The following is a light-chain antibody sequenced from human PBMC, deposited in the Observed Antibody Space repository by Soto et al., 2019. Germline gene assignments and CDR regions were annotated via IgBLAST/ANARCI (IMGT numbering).Light chain of an antibody. Sequence: QSALTQPASVSGSPGQSITISCTGTSSDVGGYNYVSWYQQHPGKAPKLMIYEVTNRPSGVSDRFSGSKSDNTASLTISGLQAEDEADYYCSSYTSISTYVFGTGTRSPS. CDR3: SSYTSISTYV. J-gene: IGLJ1*01. V-gene: IGLV2-14*01. CDR2: EVT. CDR1: SSDVGGYNY.